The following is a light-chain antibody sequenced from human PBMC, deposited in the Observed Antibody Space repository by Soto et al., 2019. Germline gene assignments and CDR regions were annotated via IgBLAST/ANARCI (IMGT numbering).Light chain of an antibody. V-gene: IGKV1-39*01. CDR3: QQSYSTPPT. CDR2: AAS. Sequence: DIQMTQSPSSLSASVGDRVTITCRASQSISSYLNWYQQKPGKAPKLLIYAASSLQSGVPSRFSGSGSGTDFTLTISSLQPEDSATYYCQQSYSTPPTFGQGTKWIS. CDR1: QSISSY. J-gene: IGKJ1*01.